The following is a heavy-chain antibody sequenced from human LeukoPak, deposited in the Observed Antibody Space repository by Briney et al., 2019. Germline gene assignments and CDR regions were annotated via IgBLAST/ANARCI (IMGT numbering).Heavy chain of an antibody. CDR2: IIPIFGTA. J-gene: IGHJ4*02. CDR1: GGTFSSYA. CDR3: ARELGITMIVVVSPGYFDY. Sequence: GASVKASRKASGGTFSSYAISWVRQAPGQGLEWMGRIIPIFGTANYAQKFQGRVTITADKSTSTAYMELSSLRSEDTAVYYCARELGITMIVVVSPGYFDYWGQGTLVTVSS. D-gene: IGHD3-22*01. V-gene: IGHV1-69*06.